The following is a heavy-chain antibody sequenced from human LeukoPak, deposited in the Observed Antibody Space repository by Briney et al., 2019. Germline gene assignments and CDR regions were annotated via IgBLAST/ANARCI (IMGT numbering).Heavy chain of an antibody. J-gene: IGHJ6*04. Sequence: SVKVSCKASGGTFTSYAISWVRQAPGQGLEWMGGIIPIFGTANYAQKFQGRVTITADKSTSTAYMELSSLRSEDTAVYYCARTCALSGGSCYSVYYYYGMDVWGKGTTVTVSS. CDR3: ARTCALSGGSCYSVYYYYGMDV. CDR2: IIPIFGTA. CDR1: GGTFTSYA. V-gene: IGHV1-69*06. D-gene: IGHD2-15*01.